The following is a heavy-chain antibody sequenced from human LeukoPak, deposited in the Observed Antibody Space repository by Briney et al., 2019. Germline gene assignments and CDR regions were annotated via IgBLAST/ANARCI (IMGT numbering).Heavy chain of an antibody. CDR3: ARDADSSWYFRWFDP. J-gene: IGHJ5*02. V-gene: IGHV3-48*03. D-gene: IGHD6-13*01. Sequence: GGSLRLSCAASGFSFSSYEMNWVRQAPGKGLEWVSYISSNGGTIYYADSVKGRFTISRDNARNSLYLQMNGLGAEDTAVYYCARDADSSWYFRWFDPWGQGTLVTVSS. CDR1: GFSFSSYE. CDR2: ISSNGGTI.